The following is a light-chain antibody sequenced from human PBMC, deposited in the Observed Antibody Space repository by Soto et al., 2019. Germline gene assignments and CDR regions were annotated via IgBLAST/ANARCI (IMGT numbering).Light chain of an antibody. CDR3: QQLNSYPRT. J-gene: IGKJ1*01. V-gene: IGKV1-9*01. CDR2: GAS. Sequence: IQLTQSPSSLSASVGDRVTITCRASQGISSYLAWYQQKPGKAPNLLIYGASTLQSGVPSRFSGSGSGTDFTLPISSLQPEDFATYYCQQLNSYPRTFGQGTTVEMK. CDR1: QGISSY.